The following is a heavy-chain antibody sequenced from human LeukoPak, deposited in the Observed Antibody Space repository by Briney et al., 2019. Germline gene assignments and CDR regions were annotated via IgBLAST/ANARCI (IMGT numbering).Heavy chain of an antibody. Sequence: SVKVSCKASGGTFSGYAISWVRQAPGQGLEWMGRIIPILGIANYAQKFQGRVTITADKSTSTAYMELSSLRSEDTAVYYCAREAPGIAAAGISGSFDYWGQGTLVTVSS. CDR1: GGTFSGYA. CDR3: AREAPGIAAAGISGSFDY. CDR2: IIPILGIA. D-gene: IGHD6-13*01. V-gene: IGHV1-69*04. J-gene: IGHJ4*02.